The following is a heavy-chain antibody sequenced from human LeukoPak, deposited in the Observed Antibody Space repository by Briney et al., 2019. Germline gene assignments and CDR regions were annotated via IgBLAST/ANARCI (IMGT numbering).Heavy chain of an antibody. CDR2: MNPNSGNT. CDR3: ARDKQQLVPGAFDI. Sequence: ASVKVSCKASGYTFTSYDINWVRQATGQGLEWMGWMNPNSGNTGYAQKFQGRVTITRDTSASTAYMELSSLRSEDTAVYYCARDKQQLVPGAFDIWGQGTMVTVSS. V-gene: IGHV1-8*01. CDR1: GYTFTSYD. J-gene: IGHJ3*02. D-gene: IGHD6-13*01.